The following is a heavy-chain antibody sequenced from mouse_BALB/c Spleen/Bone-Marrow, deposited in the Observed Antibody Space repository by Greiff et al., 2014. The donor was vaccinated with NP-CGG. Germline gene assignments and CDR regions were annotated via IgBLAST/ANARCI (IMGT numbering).Heavy chain of an antibody. Sequence: VQLVESGPGLVAPSQSLSITCTVSGFSLTSYGVHWVRQSPGKGLEWLGIIWASGSTNCNSALMSRLSISKDNSKSQVFLKMNRLQTDDTAMYYCARERGDYGGYGMDYWGQGTSVTVSS. V-gene: IGHV2-9*02. CDR1: GFSLTSYG. D-gene: IGHD2-4*01. CDR2: IWASGST. CDR3: ARERGDYGGYGMDY. J-gene: IGHJ4*01.